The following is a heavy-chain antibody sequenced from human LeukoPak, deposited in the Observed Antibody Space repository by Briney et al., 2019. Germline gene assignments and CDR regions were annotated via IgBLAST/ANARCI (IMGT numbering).Heavy chain of an antibody. J-gene: IGHJ3*02. V-gene: IGHV4-59*12. CDR2: IYYSGST. D-gene: IGHD2-2*01. Sequence: SETLSLTCTVSGGSISSYYWSWIRQPPGKGLEWIGYIYYSGSTNYNPSLKSRVTISVDTSKNQFSLKLSSVTAADTAVYYCARGDCSSTSAEGECAFDIWGQGTMVTVSS. CDR3: ARGDCSSTSAEGECAFDI. CDR1: GGSISSYY.